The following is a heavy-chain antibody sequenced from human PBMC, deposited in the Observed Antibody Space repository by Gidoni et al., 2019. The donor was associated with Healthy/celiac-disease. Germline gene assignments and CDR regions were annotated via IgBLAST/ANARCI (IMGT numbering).Heavy chain of an antibody. CDR2: IIPIFGTA. V-gene: IGHV1-69*01. D-gene: IGHD3-3*01. CDR1: GGTVSSYA. J-gene: IGHJ6*03. Sequence: QVQLVQSGAEVKKPGSSVKVSCTASGGTVSSYAISWVRQARGQGLEWMGGIIPIFGTANYAQKFQGRVTITADESTSTAYMELSSLRSEDTAVYYCARAPLGGFWSGYFYYYYMDVWGKGTTVTVSS. CDR3: ARAPLGGFWSGYFYYYYMDV.